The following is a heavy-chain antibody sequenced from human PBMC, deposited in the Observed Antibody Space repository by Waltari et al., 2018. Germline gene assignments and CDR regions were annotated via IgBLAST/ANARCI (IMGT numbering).Heavy chain of an antibody. Sequence: EVRLLESGGGLVQPGGSLRLSCAASGFSFTTFAMYWARQAPGQRLEWDSFISPSGDDTHYAASVKGRFTIFRDNSKNTLYLDLNSVRAEDAARYHGVKGGWLDDWGQGALVTVSS. D-gene: IGHD6-19*01. CDR1: GFSFTTFA. CDR3: VKGGWLDD. J-gene: IGHJ4*01. V-gene: IGHV3-23*01. CDR2: ISPSGDDT.